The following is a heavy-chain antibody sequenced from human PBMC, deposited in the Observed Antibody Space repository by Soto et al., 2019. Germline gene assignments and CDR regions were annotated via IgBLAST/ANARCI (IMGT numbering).Heavy chain of an antibody. V-gene: IGHV4-59*01. J-gene: IGHJ3*02. CDR2: IYYSGST. CDR3: ARVPTHILPGRGDAFAI. D-gene: IGHD3-9*01. Sequence: LETLPLTYSVAGGTSSSYCGSWILQPPGKGLEWIGYIYYSGSTNYNPSLKSRVTISVDTSKNQFSLKLSSVTAADTAVYYCARVPTHILPGRGDAFAIWGHGTMVPVSS. CDR1: GGTSSSYC.